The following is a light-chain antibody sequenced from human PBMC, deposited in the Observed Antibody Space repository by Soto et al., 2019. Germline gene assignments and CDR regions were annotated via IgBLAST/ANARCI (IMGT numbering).Light chain of an antibody. J-gene: IGKJ4*01. CDR3: QQSDSTPALT. V-gene: IGKV1-39*01. CDR1: QSISSY. CDR2: AAS. Sequence: DIQMTQSPSSLSASVGDRVTITCRASQSISSYLNWYQQKPGKAPKLLIYAASSLQSGDPSRFSGSGSGTDFTLTISSLQPEDFATYYCQQSDSTPALTFGGGPRVEIK.